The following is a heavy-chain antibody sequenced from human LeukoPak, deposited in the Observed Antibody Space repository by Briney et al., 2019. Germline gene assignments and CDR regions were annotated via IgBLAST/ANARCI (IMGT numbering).Heavy chain of an antibody. J-gene: IGHJ4*02. CDR3: ARVYGYDSSGFFDY. Sequence: PSETLSLTCAVYGGSFSGYYWSWIRQPPGKGLEWIGEINHSGSTNYNPSLKSRVTISVDTSKNQFSLKLSSVTAADTAVYYCARVYGYDSSGFFDYWGQGTLVTVSS. CDR2: INHSGST. V-gene: IGHV4-34*01. D-gene: IGHD3-22*01. CDR1: GGSFSGYY.